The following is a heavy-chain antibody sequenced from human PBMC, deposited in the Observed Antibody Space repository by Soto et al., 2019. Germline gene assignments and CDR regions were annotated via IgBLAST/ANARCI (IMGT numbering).Heavy chain of an antibody. V-gene: IGHV1-69*13. Sequence: SVKVSCKASGGTFSSYAISWVRQAPGQGLEWMGGIIPIFGTANYAQKFQGRVTITADESTSTAYMELSSLRSEDTAVYYCASGPVQTWQVVTAMSLYGMAVWGQGTSVTVSS. CDR1: GGTFSSYA. D-gene: IGHD2-21*02. CDR3: ASGPVQTWQVVTAMSLYGMAV. CDR2: IIPIFGTA. J-gene: IGHJ6*02.